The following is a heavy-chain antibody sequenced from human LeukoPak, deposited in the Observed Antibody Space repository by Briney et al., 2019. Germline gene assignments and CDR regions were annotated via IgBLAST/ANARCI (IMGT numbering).Heavy chain of an antibody. CDR2: INPNSGGT. V-gene: IGHV1-2*02. J-gene: IGHJ4*02. Sequence: ASVKVSCMVSGYTLTELSMHWVRQAPGQGLEWMGWINPNSGGTNYAQKFQGRVTMTRDTSISTAYMELSRLRSDDTAVYYCARDPHGGGYSSSWSDPPPYWGQGTLVTVSS. CDR1: GYTLTELS. CDR3: ARDPHGGGYSSSWSDPPPY. D-gene: IGHD6-13*01.